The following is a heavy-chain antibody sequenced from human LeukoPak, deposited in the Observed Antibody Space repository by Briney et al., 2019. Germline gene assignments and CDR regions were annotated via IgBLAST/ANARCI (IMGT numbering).Heavy chain of an antibody. CDR3: ARDAPDGIDY. CDR2: IYYSGST. V-gene: IGHV4-59*01. J-gene: IGHJ4*02. D-gene: IGHD1-14*01. CDR1: GGSLSSYY. Sequence: SETLSLTCTVSGGSLSSYYWSWIRQPPGKGLEWIGYIYYSGSTNYNPSLKSRVTISVDTSKNQFSLKLSSVTAADTAVYYCARDAPDGIDYWGQGTLVTVSS.